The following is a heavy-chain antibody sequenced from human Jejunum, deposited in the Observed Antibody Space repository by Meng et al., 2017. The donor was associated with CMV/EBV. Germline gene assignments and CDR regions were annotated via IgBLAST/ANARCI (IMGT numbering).Heavy chain of an antibody. Sequence: WVRKAPGKGPEWIAYISRSATVTYYADSMEGRFTISRDTAKNSLFLQMKNLRAEDTGLYYCARGQGNARVRLNHSFDFWGQGTPVTVSS. D-gene: IGHD6-25*01. V-gene: IGHV3-48*03. J-gene: IGHJ4*02. CDR2: ISRSATVT. CDR3: ARGQGNARVRLNHSFDF.